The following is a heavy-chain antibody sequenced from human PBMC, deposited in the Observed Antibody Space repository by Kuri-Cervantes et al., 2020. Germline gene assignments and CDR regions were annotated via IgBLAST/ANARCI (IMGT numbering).Heavy chain of an antibody. CDR2: INHSGST. V-gene: IGHV4-39*02. D-gene: IGHD3-9*01. CDR3: ATDNYDILTGYSQK. CDR1: GGSISSSSYY. J-gene: IGHJ4*02. Sequence: SETLSLTCTVSGGSISSSSYYWGWIRQPPGKGLEWIGEINHSGSTKYNPSLKSRVTISIDTSKNHFSLKLKSVTAADTALYYCATDNYDILTGYSQKWGQGTLVTVSS.